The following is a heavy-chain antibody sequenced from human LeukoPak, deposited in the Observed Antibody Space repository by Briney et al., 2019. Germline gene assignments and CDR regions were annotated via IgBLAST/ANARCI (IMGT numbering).Heavy chain of an antibody. CDR1: GGSISHYY. CDR2: VSNSGTT. CDR3: ARHHSSAYPFDY. Sequence: SETLSRTCTVSGGSISHYYWSWIRQSPGKGLEWIGYVSNSGTTNYRPSLRSRVTVSVDTSQNHVSLKLTSMTAADTGLYYCARHHSSAYPFDYWGQGTLVTVSS. D-gene: IGHD3-22*01. V-gene: IGHV4-59*08. J-gene: IGHJ4*02.